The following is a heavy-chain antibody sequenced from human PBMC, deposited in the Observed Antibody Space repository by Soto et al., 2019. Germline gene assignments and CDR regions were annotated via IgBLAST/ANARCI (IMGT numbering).Heavy chain of an antibody. CDR1: GGSIISYY. V-gene: IGHV4-59*08. D-gene: IGHD6-13*01. CDR2: IYYSGST. J-gene: IGHJ3*02. CDR3: ARGIAAAGISHDAFDI. Sequence: SETLSLTCTVSGGSIISYYWSWILQPPWKGLEWIGYIYYSGSTNYNPSLKSRVTISVDTSKNQFSLKLSSLTAADTAVYYCARGIAAAGISHDAFDIWGQGTMVTVSS.